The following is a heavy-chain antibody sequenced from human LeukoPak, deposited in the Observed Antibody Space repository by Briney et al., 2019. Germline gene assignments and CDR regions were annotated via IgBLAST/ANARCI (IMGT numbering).Heavy chain of an antibody. Sequence: ASVKVSCKASGGTFSSYAISWVRQATGQGLEWMGWMNPNSGNTGYAQKFQGRVTMTRNTSISTAYMELSSLRSEDTAVYYCARGKVSIAARPLSYYYYGMDVWGQGTTVTVSS. CDR3: ARGKVSIAARPLSYYYYGMDV. V-gene: IGHV1-8*02. D-gene: IGHD6-6*01. CDR2: MNPNSGNT. CDR1: GGTFSSYA. J-gene: IGHJ6*02.